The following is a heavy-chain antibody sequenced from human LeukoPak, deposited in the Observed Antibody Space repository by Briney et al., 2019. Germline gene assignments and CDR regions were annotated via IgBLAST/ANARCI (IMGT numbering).Heavy chain of an antibody. CDR1: GFTFSSYE. V-gene: IGHV3-48*03. Sequence: GGSLRLSCAASGFTFSSYEMNWVRQAPGKGLEWVSYISSGGSTIYYADSVKGRFTISRDNSKNTLYLQMNSLRADDTAVYYCAKSHHVTAIDYWGQGTLVTVSS. J-gene: IGHJ4*02. CDR3: AKSHHVTAIDY. D-gene: IGHD2-21*02. CDR2: ISSGGSTI.